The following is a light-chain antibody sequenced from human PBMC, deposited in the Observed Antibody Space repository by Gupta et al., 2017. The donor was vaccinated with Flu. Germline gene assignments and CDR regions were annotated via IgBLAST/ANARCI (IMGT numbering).Light chain of an antibody. CDR2: AAS. CDR3: QQLNSYPPS. Sequence: PSFLSASVGDRVTITCRASQGISSYLAWYQQKPGKAPKLLIYAASTLQSGVPSRFRGSGSGTEFTLTISSLQPEDFATYYCQQLNSYPPSFGGGTKVEIK. V-gene: IGKV1-9*01. J-gene: IGKJ4*01. CDR1: QGISSY.